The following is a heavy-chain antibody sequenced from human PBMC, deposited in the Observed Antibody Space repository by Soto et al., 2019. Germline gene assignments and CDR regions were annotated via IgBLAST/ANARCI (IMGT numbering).Heavy chain of an antibody. J-gene: IGHJ4*02. CDR1: GFTFSDYY. CDR3: ARGALPAAAIGALDY. V-gene: IGHV3-11*01. CDR2: INSSGSTI. Sequence: GWTLSLSCASSGFTFSDYYMSWIRQAPGKGLEWVSYINSSGSTIYYADSVKGRFTISRDNAKNSLYLQMNSLRAEDTAVYYCARGALPAAAIGALDYWGQGTLVTVSS. D-gene: IGHD2-2*01.